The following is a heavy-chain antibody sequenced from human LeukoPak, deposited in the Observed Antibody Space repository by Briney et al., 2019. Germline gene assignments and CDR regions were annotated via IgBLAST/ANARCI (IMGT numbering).Heavy chain of an antibody. Sequence: GASLRLSCAAFGFTFSSYAMSWVRQAPGKGLEWVSAISGSGGSTYYADSVKGRFTISRDNSKNTLYLQMNSLRAEDTAVYYCAKGSGSGYGYYYYYGMDVWGQGTTVTVPS. V-gene: IGHV3-23*01. J-gene: IGHJ6*02. CDR2: ISGSGGST. CDR1: GFTFSSYA. CDR3: AKGSGSGYGYYYYYGMDV. D-gene: IGHD3-10*01.